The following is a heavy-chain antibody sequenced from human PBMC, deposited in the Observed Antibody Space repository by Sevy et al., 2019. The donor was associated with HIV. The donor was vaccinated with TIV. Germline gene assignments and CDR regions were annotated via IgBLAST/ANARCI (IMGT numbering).Heavy chain of an antibody. CDR3: AREAPYSSSWYGWFDP. D-gene: IGHD6-13*01. CDR2: IYYSGST. V-gene: IGHV4-59*13. CDR1: GGSISSYY. Sequence: SETLSLTCTVSGGSISSYYWSWIRQPPGKGLEWIGYIYYSGSTNYNPSLKSQVTISVDTSKNQFSLKLSSVTAADTAVYYCAREAPYSSSWYGWFDPWGQGTLVTVSS. J-gene: IGHJ5*02.